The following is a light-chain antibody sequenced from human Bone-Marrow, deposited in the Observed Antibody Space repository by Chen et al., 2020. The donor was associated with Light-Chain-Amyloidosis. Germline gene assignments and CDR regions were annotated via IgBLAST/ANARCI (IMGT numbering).Light chain of an antibody. J-gene: IGLJ3*02. CDR3: SSYTSSSTLV. Sequence: QSALTQPASVSGSPEQSITISCTGTSSDVGAYNHVSWYQQHPGKAPKLRIYEVSNRPSGVSSRFSGSKSGYTASLTISGLQAEDEADYYCSSYTSSSTLVFGGGTKLTVL. V-gene: IGLV2-14*01. CDR2: EVS. CDR1: SSDVGAYNH.